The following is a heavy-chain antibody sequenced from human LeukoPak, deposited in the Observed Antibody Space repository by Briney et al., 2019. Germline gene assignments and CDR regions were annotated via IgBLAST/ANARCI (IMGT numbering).Heavy chain of an antibody. CDR1: GFTFSTYS. J-gene: IGHJ4*02. CDR3: ARDYDSSGWLRLPPGLSVPFDFDY. Sequence: PGGSLRLSCAASGFTFSTYSMNWVRQAPGKGLEWVSSISGDSRYMYYADSMKGRFTISRDNAKNSLYLQMNSLRAEDTAVYYCARDYDSSGWLRLPPGLSVPFDFDYWGRGTLVTVSS. V-gene: IGHV3-21*01. CDR2: ISGDSRYM. D-gene: IGHD3-22*01.